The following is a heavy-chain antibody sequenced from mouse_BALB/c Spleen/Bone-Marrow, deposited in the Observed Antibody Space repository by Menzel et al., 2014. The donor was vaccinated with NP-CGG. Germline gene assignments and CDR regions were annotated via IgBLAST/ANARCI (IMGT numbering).Heavy chain of an antibody. Sequence: DLVKPGASVKLSCKASGYTFTSHWINWIKQRPGQGLEWIGRIAPGSGRTYYNEMFKGKATLTVDTSSSTAHIQLSSLSSEDSAVYFCARFPIYYGNYGAMDYWGQGTSVTVSS. V-gene: IGHV1S41*01. D-gene: IGHD2-1*01. J-gene: IGHJ4*01. CDR1: GYTFTSHW. CDR3: ARFPIYYGNYGAMDY. CDR2: IAPGSGRT.